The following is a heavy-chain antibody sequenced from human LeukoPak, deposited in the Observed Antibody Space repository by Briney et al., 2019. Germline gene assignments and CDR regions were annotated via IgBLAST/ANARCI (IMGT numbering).Heavy chain of an antibody. J-gene: IGHJ4*02. CDR1: GGSISSYY. Sequence: SETLSLTCTVSGGSISSYYWSWIRQPPGKGLEWIGYIYTSGSTNYNPSLKSRVTISVDTSKNQFSLKLSSVTAADTAVYYCARHLSLFSGFDYWGQGTLVTVSS. CDR3: ARHLSLFSGFDY. CDR2: IYTSGST. V-gene: IGHV4-4*09. D-gene: IGHD2-21*01.